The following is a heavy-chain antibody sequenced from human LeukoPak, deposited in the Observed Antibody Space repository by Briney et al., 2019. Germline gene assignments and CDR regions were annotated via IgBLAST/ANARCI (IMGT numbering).Heavy chain of an antibody. CDR3: ARGPLYYDFWSGYPGTFDY. CDR1: GGSFSGYY. J-gene: IGHJ4*02. CDR2: INHSGGT. D-gene: IGHD3-3*01. Sequence: SETLSLTCAVYGGSFSGYYWSWIRQPPGKGLEWIGEINHSGGTNYNPSLKSRVTISVDTSKNQFSLKLSSVTAADTAVYYCARGPLYYDFWSGYPGTFDYWGQGTLVTVSS. V-gene: IGHV4-34*01.